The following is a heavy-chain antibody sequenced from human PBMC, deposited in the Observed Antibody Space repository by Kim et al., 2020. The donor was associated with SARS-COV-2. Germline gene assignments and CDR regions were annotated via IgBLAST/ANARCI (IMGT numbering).Heavy chain of an antibody. J-gene: IGHJ6*02. CDR3: ARVTLVSSSWSAYYYGMDV. Sequence: GRFTISRDNAKNSLYLQMNSLRAEDTAVYYCARVTLVSSSWSAYYYGMDVWGQGTTVTVSS. V-gene: IGHV3-11*06. D-gene: IGHD6-13*01.